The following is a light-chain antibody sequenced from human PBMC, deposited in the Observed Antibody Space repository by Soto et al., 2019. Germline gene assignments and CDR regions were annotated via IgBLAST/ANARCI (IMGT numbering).Light chain of an antibody. Sequence: EIVMTQSPATLSVSPGERATLSCRASQSVGSNLAWYQQKPGQAPRLLMYGASIRATSFPARFSGSGSGREFTLTISSLQSEDFALYSCQQYNRLPWGTLGQRTKVDSK. CDR2: GAS. CDR3: QQYNRLPWGT. V-gene: IGKV3-15*01. J-gene: IGKJ1*01. CDR1: QSVGSN.